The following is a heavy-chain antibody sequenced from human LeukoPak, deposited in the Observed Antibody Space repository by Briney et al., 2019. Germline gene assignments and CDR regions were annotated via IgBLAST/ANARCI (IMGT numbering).Heavy chain of an antibody. CDR1: GFTFDDYG. J-gene: IGHJ4*02. CDR3: ARGWEYSSSWYFDY. Sequence: GGSLRLSCTASGFTFDDYGMSWVRHAPGKGLEWVSGINWNGGSTGYADSVKGRFTISRDNAKNSLYLQMNSLRAEDTALYYCARGWEYSSSWYFDYWGQGTLVTVSS. V-gene: IGHV3-20*04. CDR2: INWNGGST. D-gene: IGHD6-13*01.